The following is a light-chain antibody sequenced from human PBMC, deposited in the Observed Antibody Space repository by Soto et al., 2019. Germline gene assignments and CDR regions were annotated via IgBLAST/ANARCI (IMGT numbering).Light chain of an antibody. CDR2: GAS. Sequence: EIVLPQSPGTLSLSPGERATLSCRASQSVSSNYLAWYQPKPGQAPKLLISGASSRATSIPDRFSGSRSGTYISVTISRLEPEDFALYSCQQYGSSPGTVGQGTKLEIE. J-gene: IGKJ2*02. CDR3: QQYGSSPGT. CDR1: QSVSSNY. V-gene: IGKV3-20*01.